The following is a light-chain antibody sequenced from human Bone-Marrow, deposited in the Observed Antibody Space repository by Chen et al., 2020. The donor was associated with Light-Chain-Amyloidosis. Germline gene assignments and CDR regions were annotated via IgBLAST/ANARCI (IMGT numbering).Light chain of an antibody. Sequence: QSALTQPASVSGSLGQSITISCTEPSRGFGSYNLVPWYHQHPGKVPKLIIFEATERPSGISDRFAGSKSDTAASLTISRLQTEDEADYYCCSDTSSSPVGFGSGTRLTV. J-gene: IGLJ2*01. CDR2: EAT. CDR1: SRGFGSYNL. CDR3: CSDTSSSPVG. V-gene: IGLV2-23*01.